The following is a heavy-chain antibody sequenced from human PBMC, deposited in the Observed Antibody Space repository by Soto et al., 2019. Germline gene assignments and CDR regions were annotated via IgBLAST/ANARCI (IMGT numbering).Heavy chain of an antibody. D-gene: IGHD6-13*01. CDR1: RYIFTSYN. V-gene: IGHV1-46*01. CDR3: ARIAGPGLTYFDF. Sequence: ASVKVSCKASRYIFTSYNINCVLEAPGQGLEWLGEIDPRSGGSGSDQKFQGRVSMTRDTSTTTVYMVLSNLRSDDTAVYYCARIAGPGLTYFDFWGQGTPVTVSS. CDR2: IDPRSGGS. J-gene: IGHJ4*02.